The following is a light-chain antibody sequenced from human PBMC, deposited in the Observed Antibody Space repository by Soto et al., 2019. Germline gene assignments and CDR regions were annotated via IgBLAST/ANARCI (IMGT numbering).Light chain of an antibody. J-gene: IGLJ3*02. CDR1: SSNIGNNY. V-gene: IGLV1-51*01. CDR3: GTWDTSLGLWV. Sequence: QSVLTQPPSVSAAPGQKVTISCSGSSSNIGNNYVSWYQHLPGTAPKLLIYDHNQRPSGIPDRFSGSKSDTSATLVITGLQTGDEADYYCGTWDTSLGLWVFGGGTQLTVL. CDR2: DHN.